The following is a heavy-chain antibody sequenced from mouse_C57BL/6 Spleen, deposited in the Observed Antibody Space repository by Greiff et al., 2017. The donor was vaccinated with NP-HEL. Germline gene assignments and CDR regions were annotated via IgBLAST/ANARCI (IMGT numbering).Heavy chain of an antibody. CDR3: ARRLTTVEIDY. J-gene: IGHJ2*01. Sequence: QVQLQQSGAELARPGASVKLSCKASGYTFTSYGISWVKQRTGQGLEWIGEIYPRSGNTYYNEKFKGKATLTADKSSSTAYMELRSLTSEDSAVYFCARRLTTVEIDYWGQGTTLTVSS. V-gene: IGHV1-81*01. CDR2: IYPRSGNT. CDR1: GYTFTSYG. D-gene: IGHD1-1*01.